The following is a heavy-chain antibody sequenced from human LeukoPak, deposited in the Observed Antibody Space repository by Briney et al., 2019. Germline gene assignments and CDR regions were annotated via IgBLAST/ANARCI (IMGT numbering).Heavy chain of an antibody. V-gene: IGHV3-7*01. CDR3: ARGRPAAGQSFFDY. Sequence: GGSLRLSCAVSGFTFSNYWMSWVRQAPGKGLEWVASIKQDGSGTYYVDSVKGRFTISRDNAKNPLYLQMNSLRAEDTAVYYCARGRPAAGQSFFDYWGQGTLVTVSS. J-gene: IGHJ4*02. CDR1: GFTFSNYW. CDR2: IKQDGSGT. D-gene: IGHD6-13*01.